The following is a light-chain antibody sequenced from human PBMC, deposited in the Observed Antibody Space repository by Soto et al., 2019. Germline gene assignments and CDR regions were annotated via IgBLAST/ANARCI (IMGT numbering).Light chain of an antibody. CDR1: RSVNNNY. CDR2: GAS. CDR3: HQHGGSPET. V-gene: IGKV3-20*01. Sequence: EIVLTQPPGTLSLSPGERATXXXXXSRSVNNNYLAWYQQKPGQAPRLLIFGASSRATGIPDRFIGSGSGTEFILTISRLEPDDFAIYHCHQHGGSPETFGQGTKVDIK. J-gene: IGKJ1*01.